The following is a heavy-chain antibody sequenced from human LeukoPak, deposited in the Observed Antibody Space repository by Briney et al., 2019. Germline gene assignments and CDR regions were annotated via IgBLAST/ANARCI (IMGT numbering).Heavy chain of an antibody. CDR1: GSTFSTYA. J-gene: IGHJ3*02. Sequence: GGSLRLSCAASGSTFSTYAMHWVRQAPGKGLEYVSAISSSGGNTYYVDSVKGRFTISRDNSKNTLYLQMGSLRAEDMAVYYCARDRLRDPNDAFDIWGQGTMVTVSS. CDR2: ISSSGGNT. CDR3: ARDRLRDPNDAFDI. V-gene: IGHV3-64*02.